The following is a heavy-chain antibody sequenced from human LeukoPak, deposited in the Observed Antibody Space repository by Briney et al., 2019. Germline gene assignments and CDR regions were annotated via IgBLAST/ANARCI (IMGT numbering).Heavy chain of an antibody. V-gene: IGHV1-24*01. D-gene: IGHD3-10*01. CDR2: FDPEDGET. Sequence: ASVKVSCKVSGYTLTELSMHWVRQAPGKGLEWMGGFDPEDGETIYAQKFQGRVTMTEDTSTDTAYMELSSLRFEDTAVYYCATDLRGSIWFGELLPFDYWGQGTLVTVSS. CDR3: ATDLRGSIWFGELLPFDY. CDR1: GYTLTELS. J-gene: IGHJ4*02.